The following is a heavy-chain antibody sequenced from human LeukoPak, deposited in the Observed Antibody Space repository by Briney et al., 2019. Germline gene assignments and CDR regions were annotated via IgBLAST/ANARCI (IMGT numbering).Heavy chain of an antibody. CDR3: AKSRLFVGDSSYYFGMDV. V-gene: IGHV3-30*02. Sequence: GGSLRLSCAASGFTFSSYDMHWVRQAPGKGLEWVAFIRYDGSNKYYADSVEGRFTISRDNSKNTLYLQMNSLRAEDTAVYYCAKSRLFVGDSSYYFGMDVWGQGTTVTVS. J-gene: IGHJ6*02. CDR1: GFTFSSYD. D-gene: IGHD2-21*02. CDR2: IRYDGSNK.